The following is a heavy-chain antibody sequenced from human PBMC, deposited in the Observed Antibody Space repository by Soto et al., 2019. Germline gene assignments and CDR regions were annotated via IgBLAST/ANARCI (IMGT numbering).Heavy chain of an antibody. J-gene: IGHJ3*02. CDR2: IIPILHIA. V-gene: IGHV1-69*04. CDR1: GGTFSNYP. Sequence: GASVKVSCKASGGTFSNYPISWVRQAPEQGLEWMGRIIPILHIANYAQNFQGRVTITADKSTSTIYMQLSSLGSEDTAVYYCARGLLSGDDAFDIWGQGTMVTVSS. D-gene: IGHD7-27*01. CDR3: ARGLLSGDDAFDI.